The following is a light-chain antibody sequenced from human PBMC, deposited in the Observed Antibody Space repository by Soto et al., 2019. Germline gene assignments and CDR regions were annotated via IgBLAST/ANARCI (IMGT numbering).Light chain of an antibody. CDR1: QSISNW. V-gene: IGKV1-5*03. Sequence: DIRVTQSPSTLSASAGDRVTITCRASQSISNWLAWYQQKPGKAPKLLIYEASSLESGVTSRFSGSGSGTEFTLTISSLQPDDFATHHCQQYNSYPCTFRYGTK. CDR2: EAS. J-gene: IGKJ1*01. CDR3: QQYNSYPCT.